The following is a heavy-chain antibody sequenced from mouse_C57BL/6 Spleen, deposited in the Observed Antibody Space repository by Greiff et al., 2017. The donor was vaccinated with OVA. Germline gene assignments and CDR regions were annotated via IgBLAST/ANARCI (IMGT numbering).Heavy chain of an antibody. D-gene: IGHD2-4*01. Sequence: EVQLQQSGAELVRPGASVKLSCTASGFNIKDDYMHWVKQRPEQGLEWIGWIDPENGDTEYASKFQGKATITADTSSNTAYLQLSSLTSEDTAVYYCTTWKDDYDVAWFAYWGQGTLVTVSA. CDR1: GFNIKDDY. CDR2: IDPENGDT. CDR3: TTWKDDYDVAWFAY. J-gene: IGHJ3*01. V-gene: IGHV14-4*01.